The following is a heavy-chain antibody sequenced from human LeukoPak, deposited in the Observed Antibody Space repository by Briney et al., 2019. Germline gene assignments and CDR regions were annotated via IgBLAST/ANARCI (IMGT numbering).Heavy chain of an antibody. V-gene: IGHV3-23*01. J-gene: IGHJ4*02. CDR1: GFTFSSYA. CDR3: AKDPRILRFTDY. D-gene: IGHD3-3*01. Sequence: GGSLRLSCAASGFTFSSYAMSWVRQAPGKGLEWVSAISGSGGSTYYADSVKGRFTISRDNSKNTLYLQMNSLRAEDTAAYYCAKDPRILRFTDYWGQGTLVTVSS. CDR2: ISGSGGST.